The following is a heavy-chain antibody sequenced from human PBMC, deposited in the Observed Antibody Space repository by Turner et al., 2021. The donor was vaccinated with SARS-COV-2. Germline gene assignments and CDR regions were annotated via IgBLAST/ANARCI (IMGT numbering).Heavy chain of an antibody. V-gene: IGHV4-39*01. J-gene: IGHJ6*02. CDR2: IYYSGFT. D-gene: IGHD5-18*01. CDR3: ARLIYTSMDYYGMDV. CDR1: GGSISSSTYY. Sequence: QLQLQESGPGRVKPSETLSLTCTVSGGSISSSTYYCGCIRQPPGKGLECTENIYYSGFTNYNPSLRNRVTISVYTSMTQFSLKLSSVTAADTSVYYCARLIYTSMDYYGMDVWGQGTTVTVSS.